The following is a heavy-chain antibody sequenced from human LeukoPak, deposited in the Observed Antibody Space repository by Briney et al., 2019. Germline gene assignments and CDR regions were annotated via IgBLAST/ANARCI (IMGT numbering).Heavy chain of an antibody. CDR2: LSYYGNKK. Sequence: PGGSLRLSCAASGFTFSSFGKQGVRQAPGKGREGMAFLSYYGNKKYYAVSVKGRFPISRDNSNNTIYLQVNSLRPEDTAVYYCARDRGGWYKDALDVWGQGTIVTVSS. J-gene: IGHJ3*01. D-gene: IGHD6-19*01. CDR1: GFTFSSFG. CDR3: ARDRGGWYKDALDV. V-gene: IGHV3-30*19.